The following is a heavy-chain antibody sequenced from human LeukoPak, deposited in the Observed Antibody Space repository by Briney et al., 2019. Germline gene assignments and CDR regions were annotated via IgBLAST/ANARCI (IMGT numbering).Heavy chain of an antibody. CDR2: IDPSDSYT. J-gene: IGHJ3*02. V-gene: IGHV5-10-1*01. CDR1: GYSFTSYF. Sequence: GEPLKISCKGSGYSFTSYFISWVRQMPGKGLEWMGRIDPSDSYTNYSPSFQGHVTISADKSITTAYLQWSSLKASDTAMYYCARLRAADDAITIWGQGTMVTVSS. D-gene: IGHD6-13*01. CDR3: ARLRAADDAITI.